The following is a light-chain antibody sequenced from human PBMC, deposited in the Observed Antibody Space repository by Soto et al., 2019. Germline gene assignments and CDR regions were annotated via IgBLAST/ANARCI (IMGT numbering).Light chain of an antibody. CDR2: GNS. V-gene: IGLV1-40*01. CDR3: QSYDSSLSGWV. CDR1: SSNLWAGYD. J-gene: IGLJ3*02. Sequence: QAVVTQPPSVSGAPGQRVTISCTGSSSNLWAGYDVHWYQQLPGTAPKLLIYGNSNRPSGVPDRFSGSKFGTSASLAITGLQAEDEADYYCQSYDSSLSGWVFGGGTKLTVL.